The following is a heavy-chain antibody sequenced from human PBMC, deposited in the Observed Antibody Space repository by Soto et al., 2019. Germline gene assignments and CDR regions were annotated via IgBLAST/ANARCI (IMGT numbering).Heavy chain of an antibody. CDR2: IFHGGNT. J-gene: IGHJ3*01. CDR3: AKARWYDAFDV. CDR1: GFFISSGNY. Sequence: SETLSLTCAVSGFFISSGNYWGWIRKPPGKGLEWIGSIFHGGNTYYNPSLKSRVTISVDMSKNQFSLKLNSVTAADTAVYYCAKARWYDAFDVWGQGTVVTVSS. V-gene: IGHV4-38-2*01. D-gene: IGHD2-15*01.